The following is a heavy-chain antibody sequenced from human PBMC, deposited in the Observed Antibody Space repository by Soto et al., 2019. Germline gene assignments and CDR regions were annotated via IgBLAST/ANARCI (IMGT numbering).Heavy chain of an antibody. CDR1: GGSISTGDYY. D-gene: IGHD5-12*01. J-gene: IGHJ4*02. V-gene: IGHV4-30-4*01. Sequence: QVQLQESGPGLVKPSQTLSLTCTVSGGSISTGDYYWSWIRQPPGKGLEWIGYIYYSGSTFYSPSLRSRVTISLNTPKNQFSQRVGSVTAADTAVYFCASEDGYKRIYWGQGTQVTVSS. CDR3: ASEDGYKRIY. CDR2: IYYSGST.